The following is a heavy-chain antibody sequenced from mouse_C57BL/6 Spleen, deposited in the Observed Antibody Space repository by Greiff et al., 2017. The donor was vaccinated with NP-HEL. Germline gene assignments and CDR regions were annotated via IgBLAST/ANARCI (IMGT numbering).Heavy chain of an antibody. CDR1: GFNIKNTY. CDR2: IDPANGNT. V-gene: IGHV14-3*01. Sequence: EVQRVESVAELVRPGASVKLSCTASGFNIKNTYMHWVKQRPEQGLEWIGRIDPANGNTKYAPKLPGKATLTADTSSNQAYLQLSSLTSEDTAIYYCARYATVVATPFWYFDVWGTGTTVTVSS. D-gene: IGHD1-1*01. CDR3: ARYATVVATPFWYFDV. J-gene: IGHJ1*03.